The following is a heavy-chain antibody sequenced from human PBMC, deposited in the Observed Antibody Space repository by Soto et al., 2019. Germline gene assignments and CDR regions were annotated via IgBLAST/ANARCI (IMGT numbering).Heavy chain of an antibody. CDR1: GYTVTDYY. J-gene: IGHJ4*02. D-gene: IGHD3-10*02. CDR2: IDPKNGGT. Sequence: QVQLVQSGTEVKKPGASVKVSCKASGYTVTDYYIHWVRQAPGQGLEWMGWIDPKNGGTIYAQKFQDRVTMTRDTSISTAYMDLSRVTSDDTALYYCSRDDYVVYRYWGQGTLVTVSS. V-gene: IGHV1-2*02. CDR3: SRDDYVVYRY.